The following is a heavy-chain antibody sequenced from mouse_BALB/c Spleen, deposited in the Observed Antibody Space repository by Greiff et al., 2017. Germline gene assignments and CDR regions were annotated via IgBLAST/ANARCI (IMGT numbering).Heavy chain of an antibody. J-gene: IGHJ4*01. CDR3: ARKGCGNYGYAMDD. D-gene: IGHD2-1*01. CDR1: GYTFTDYA. CDR2: ISTYYGDA. V-gene: IGHV1S137*01. Sequence: QVQLQQSGAELVRPGVSVKISCKGSGYTFTDYAMHWVKQSHAKSLEWIGVISTYYGDASYNQKFKGKATMTVDKSSSTAYMELARLTSEDSAIYYCARKGCGNYGYAMDDWGQGTSVTVSS.